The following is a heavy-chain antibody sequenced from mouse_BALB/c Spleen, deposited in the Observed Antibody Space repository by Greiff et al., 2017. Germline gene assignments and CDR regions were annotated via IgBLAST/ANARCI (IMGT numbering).Heavy chain of an antibody. CDR3: ARSFYYGNLFAY. Sequence: LVESGAELVKPGASVKLSCTASGFNIKDTYMHWVKQRPEQGLEWIGRIDPANGNTKYDPKFQGKATITADTSSNTAYLQLSSLTSEDTAVYYCARSFYYGNLFAYWGQGTLVTVSA. CDR1: GFNIKDTY. V-gene: IGHV14-3*02. D-gene: IGHD2-1*01. CDR2: IDPANGNT. J-gene: IGHJ3*01.